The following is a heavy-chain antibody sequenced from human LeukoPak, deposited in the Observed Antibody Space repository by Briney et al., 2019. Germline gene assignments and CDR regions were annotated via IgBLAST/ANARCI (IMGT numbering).Heavy chain of an antibody. CDR3: ARVKYRDGYNSYYFDY. V-gene: IGHV3-33*01. J-gene: IGHJ4*02. Sequence: PGRSLRLSCAASGFTFSSYGMHWVRQAPGKGLEWVAVIWYDGSNKYYADSVKGRFTISRDNSKNTLYLQMNSLRAEDTALYHCARVKYRDGYNSYYFDYWGQGTLVTVSS. CDR2: IWYDGSNK. CDR1: GFTFSSYG. D-gene: IGHD5-24*01.